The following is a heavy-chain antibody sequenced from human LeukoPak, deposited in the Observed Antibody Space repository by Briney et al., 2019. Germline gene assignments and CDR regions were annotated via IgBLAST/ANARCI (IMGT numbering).Heavy chain of an antibody. V-gene: IGHV3-30*16. CDR2: ITYDGSNK. CDR1: GFTFSSYS. CDR3: ARDFRDYFYGMDV. Sequence: GGSLKLSCAASGFTFSSYSMHWVRQAPGKGLEGVAVITYDGSNKYYADSVEGRFTISRDKSKNTLYLQMNSLTAEDTALYYCARDFRDYFYGMDVWGQGTTVAVSS. J-gene: IGHJ6*02.